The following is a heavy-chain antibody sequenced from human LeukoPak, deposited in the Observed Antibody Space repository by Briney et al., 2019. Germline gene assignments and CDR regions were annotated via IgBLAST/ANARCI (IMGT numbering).Heavy chain of an antibody. J-gene: IGHJ4*02. Sequence: FTDXYIHWVRQAPGQGLEWMPRITPNSGPVTNYAHKFQGTVTMTGDTSISTAYMELSRLRSDHTAVYYCARIINGSYYFDYWGQGTLVTVSS. CDR2: ITPNSGPVT. CDR1: FTDXY. D-gene: IGHD2-8*01. CDR3: ARIINGSYYFDY. V-gene: IGHV1-2*06.